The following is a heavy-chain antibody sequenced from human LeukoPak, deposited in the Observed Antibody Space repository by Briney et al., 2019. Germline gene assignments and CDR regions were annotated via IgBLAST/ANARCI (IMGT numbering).Heavy chain of an antibody. Sequence: GASVKVSCKASGYTFTGYYMHWVRQAPGQGREWMGWINPNSGGTNYAQKFQGRVTTTRDTSISTAYMELSRLRSDDTAVYYCAGSSSWIYGMDVWGQGTTVTVSS. CDR2: INPNSGGT. CDR1: GYTFTGYY. V-gene: IGHV1-2*02. J-gene: IGHJ6*02. D-gene: IGHD6-13*01. CDR3: AGSSSWIYGMDV.